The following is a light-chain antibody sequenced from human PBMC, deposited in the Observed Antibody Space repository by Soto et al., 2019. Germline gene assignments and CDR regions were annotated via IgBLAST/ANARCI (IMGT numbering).Light chain of an antibody. CDR3: QQYGTSPLT. J-gene: IGKJ1*01. CDR2: GAS. CDR1: QSISSNY. V-gene: IGKV3-20*01. Sequence: EIVLTQSPGTLSLSPGERATLSCRASQSISSNYLAWYQQKPGRAPRLLIYGASSSATVIPDRFSGSGSGTDFSLTISRLEPEDFAVYYCQQYGTSPLTFGQGTKVEIK.